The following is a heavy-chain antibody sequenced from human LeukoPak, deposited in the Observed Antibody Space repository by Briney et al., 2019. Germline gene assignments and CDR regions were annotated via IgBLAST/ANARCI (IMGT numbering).Heavy chain of an antibody. D-gene: IGHD3-3*01. CDR1: GGSFSGYY. CDR3: ARGADCDCWSGFFDY. CDR2: INHYGSS. Sequence: SDTLSLTCAVYGGSFSGYYWSWIRHPPGRGLEWIGEINHYGSSNYNPSLKIRVTITVDTSKNQYSLNLSSVTAADTVVYFCARGADCDCWSGFFDYWGQGTLVTVSS. J-gene: IGHJ4*02. V-gene: IGHV4-34*01.